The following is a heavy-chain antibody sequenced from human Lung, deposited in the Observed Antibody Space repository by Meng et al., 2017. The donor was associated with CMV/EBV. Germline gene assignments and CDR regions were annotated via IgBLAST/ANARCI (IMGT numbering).Heavy chain of an antibody. J-gene: IGHJ4*02. Sequence: SCAASGFTFDDYGVSWVRQVPGKGLEWVSGINWNGDSTGYADSVKGRLTISRDNAKNSLYLQMNSLRAEDTALYHCARGGSSSWRQGVFDYWGQGXLVTVSS. CDR2: INWNGDST. CDR3: ARGGSSSWRQGVFDY. V-gene: IGHV3-20*01. CDR1: GFTFDDYG. D-gene: IGHD6-13*01.